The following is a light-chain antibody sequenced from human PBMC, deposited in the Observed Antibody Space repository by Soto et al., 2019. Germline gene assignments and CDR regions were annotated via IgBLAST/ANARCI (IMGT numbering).Light chain of an antibody. CDR2: DDD. Sequence: NFMLTQPHSVSESPGKKVIISCTRSSGTIANNYVQWYQQRPGSAPTAVIYDDDQRPSGVSDRFSGSIDRSSNSASLTISGLKTEDEADYYCQSYDNLNLLVFGGGTKLTVL. J-gene: IGLJ2*01. CDR1: SGTIANNY. V-gene: IGLV6-57*03. CDR3: QSYDNLNLLV.